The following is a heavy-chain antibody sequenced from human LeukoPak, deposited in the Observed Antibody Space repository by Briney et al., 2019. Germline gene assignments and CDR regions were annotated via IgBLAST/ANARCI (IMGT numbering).Heavy chain of an antibody. Sequence: GGSLRLSCAASVFTFSNAWMSWVRQAPGKGLEWVGRIKSKTDGGTTDYAASVKGRFTISRDDSKNTLYLQMKSLKTEDTAVYYCTTLFRGVNVEDAFDIWGQGTMVTVSS. J-gene: IGHJ3*02. CDR2: IKSKTDGGTT. V-gene: IGHV3-15*01. CDR1: VFTFSNAW. CDR3: TTLFRGVNVEDAFDI. D-gene: IGHD3-10*01.